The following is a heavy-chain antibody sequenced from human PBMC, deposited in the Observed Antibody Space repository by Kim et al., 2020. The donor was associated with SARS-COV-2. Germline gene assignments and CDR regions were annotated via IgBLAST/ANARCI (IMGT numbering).Heavy chain of an antibody. J-gene: IGHJ4*02. CDR2: IYPGDSDT. D-gene: IGHD3-22*01. CDR3: ARHEHYYDSPPYFDY. Sequence: GESLKISCKGSGYSFTSYWIGWVRQMPGKGLEWMGIIYPGDSDTRYSPSFQGQVTLSADKSISTAYLQWSSLKASDTAMYYCARHEHYYDSPPYFDYWGPGNLVTVSS. CDR1: GYSFTSYW. V-gene: IGHV5-51*01.